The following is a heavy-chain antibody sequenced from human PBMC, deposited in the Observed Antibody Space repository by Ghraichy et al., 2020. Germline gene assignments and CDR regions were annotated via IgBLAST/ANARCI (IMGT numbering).Heavy chain of an antibody. CDR2: IYYSGTT. V-gene: IGHV4-61*01. Sequence: ESLNISCNVSGGSVSSHRYYWTWIRQPPGKGLEWIGYIYYSGTTNYNPSLKSRVTISVDTSKNQFSLKLSSVTTADTAVYYWARENRDGHNLDYWGQGTLVTVSS. D-gene: IGHD5-24*01. CDR3: ARENRDGHNLDY. CDR1: GGSVSSHRYY. J-gene: IGHJ4*02.